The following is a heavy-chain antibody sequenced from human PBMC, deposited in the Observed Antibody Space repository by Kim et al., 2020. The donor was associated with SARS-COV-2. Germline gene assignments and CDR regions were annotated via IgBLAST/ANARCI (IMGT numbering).Heavy chain of an antibody. D-gene: IGHD3-9*01. CDR1: GYTFTSYY. V-gene: IGHV1-46*01. CDR3: ARERADIDILTGTVYGDYGMDV. Sequence: ASVKVSCKASGYTFTSYYMHWVRQAPGQGLEWMGIINPSGGSTSYAQKFQGRVTMTRDTSTSTVYMELSSLRSEDTAVYYCARERADIDILTGTVYGDYGMDVWGQGTTVTVSS. CDR2: INPSGGST. J-gene: IGHJ6*02.